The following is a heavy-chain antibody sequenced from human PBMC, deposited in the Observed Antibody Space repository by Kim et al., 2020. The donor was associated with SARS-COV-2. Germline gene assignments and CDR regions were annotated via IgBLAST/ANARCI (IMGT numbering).Heavy chain of an antibody. V-gene: IGHV3-66*03. CDR2: T. D-gene: IGHD2-15*01. J-gene: IGHJ4*02. Sequence: TFYADAVKGRFTRSRDNRKNTLYLQMNSQRRDDTGMYYCAREVGFARFDYGGLGTLVTVSS. CDR3: AREVGFARFDY.